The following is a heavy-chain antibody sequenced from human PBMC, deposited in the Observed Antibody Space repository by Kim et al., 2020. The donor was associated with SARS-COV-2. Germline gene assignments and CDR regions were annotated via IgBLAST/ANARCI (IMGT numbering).Heavy chain of an antibody. V-gene: IGHV1-69*04. J-gene: IGHJ6*02. CDR2: IIPILGIA. CDR1: GGTFSSYA. CDR3: ARGLYYYGSGSYSITYYYGMDV. D-gene: IGHD3-10*01. Sequence: SVKVSCKASGGTFSSYAISWVRQAPGQGLEWMGRIIPILGIANYAQKFQGRVTITADKSTSTAYMELSSLRSEDTAVYYCARGLYYYGSGSYSITYYYGMDVWGQGTTVTVSS.